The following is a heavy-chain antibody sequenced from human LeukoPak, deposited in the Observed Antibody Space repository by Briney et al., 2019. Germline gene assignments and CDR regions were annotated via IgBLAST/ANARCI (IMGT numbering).Heavy chain of an antibody. Sequence: PGGSLRLSCAASGFTFSDYAMNWVRQAPGKGLEWVSVISGPGGGTYYADSVKGRFTISRDNSKKTLYPQMNSLRAEDSAVYYCAKDLYSGHPRFDYWGQGTLVTVSS. CDR2: ISGPGGGT. J-gene: IGHJ4*02. CDR3: AKDLYSGHPRFDY. D-gene: IGHD2-8*01. CDR1: GFTFSDYA. V-gene: IGHV3-23*01.